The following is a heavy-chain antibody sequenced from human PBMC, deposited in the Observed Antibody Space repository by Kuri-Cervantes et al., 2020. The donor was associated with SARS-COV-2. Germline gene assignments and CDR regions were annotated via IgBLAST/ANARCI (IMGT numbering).Heavy chain of an antibody. CDR3: ATTGNYDILTGYYPLDY. Sequence: SVKVSCKASGGTFSSYAISWVRQAPGQGLEWMGWISAYNGNTNYAQKFQGRVTMTRNTSISTAYMELSSLRSEDTAVYYCATTGNYDILTGYYPLDYWGQGTLVTVSS. D-gene: IGHD3-9*01. V-gene: IGHV1-8*02. CDR2: ISAYNGNT. CDR1: GGTFSSYA. J-gene: IGHJ4*02.